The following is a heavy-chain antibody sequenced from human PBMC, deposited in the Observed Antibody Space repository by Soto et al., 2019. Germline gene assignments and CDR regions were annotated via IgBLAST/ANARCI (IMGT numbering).Heavy chain of an antibody. Sequence: SETLSLTCTVSGGSIISFYWTWILQPPWKGLEWVGYIFSSGSTNYNPSLKSRVTISVDTSENQFSLKLTSVTAADTAVYYCARVGYGRSTPCRNIRDFEDWGPAPRVTVAS. CDR3: ARVGYGRSTPCRNIRDFED. CDR1: GGSIISFY. D-gene: IGHD2-2*01. CDR2: IFSSGST. J-gene: IGHJ4*02. V-gene: IGHV4-59*01.